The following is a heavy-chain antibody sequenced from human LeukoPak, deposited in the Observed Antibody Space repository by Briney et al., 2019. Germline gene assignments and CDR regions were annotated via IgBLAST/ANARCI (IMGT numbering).Heavy chain of an antibody. V-gene: IGHV4-34*01. CDR2: INHSGST. Sequence: PSETLSLTCAVYGGSFSGYYWNWIRQPPGKGLEWIGEINHSGSTNYNPSLKSRVTISVDTSKNQFSLKLSSVTAADTAVYYCARGYRDITMIVVVITRRFDPWGQGTLVTVSS. CDR1: GGSFSGYY. D-gene: IGHD3-22*01. J-gene: IGHJ5*02. CDR3: ARGYRDITMIVVVITRRFDP.